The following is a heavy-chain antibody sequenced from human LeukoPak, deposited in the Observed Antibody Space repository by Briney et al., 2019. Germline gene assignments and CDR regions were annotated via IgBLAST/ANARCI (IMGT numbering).Heavy chain of an antibody. CDR1: GFSFSSYA. D-gene: IGHD6-25*01. V-gene: IGHV3-33*08. CDR3: ARENSSGYYHGMDV. Sequence: EAGRSLRLSCAASGFSFSSYALHWVRQAPGKGLGWDAVIWYDESEKDYATSVKDRFNISRNNSKNTLYLQINSLRAEDTAVYYCARENSSGYYHGMDVWGPGTTVTVSS. CDR2: IWYDESEK. J-gene: IGHJ6*02.